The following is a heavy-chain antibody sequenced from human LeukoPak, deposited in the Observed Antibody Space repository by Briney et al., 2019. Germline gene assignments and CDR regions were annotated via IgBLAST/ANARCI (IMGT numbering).Heavy chain of an antibody. CDR1: GFTFSDYY. CDR3: ARASRIAAAGYYYYYYMDV. J-gene: IGHJ6*03. D-gene: IGHD6-13*01. V-gene: IGHV3-74*01. Sequence: GSLRLSCAASGFTFSDYYMSWIRQAPGEGLVWVSRINSDGSSTSYADSVKGRFTISRDNAKNTLYLQMNSLRAEDTAVYYCARASRIAAAGYYYYYYMDVWGKGTTVTISS. CDR2: INSDGSST.